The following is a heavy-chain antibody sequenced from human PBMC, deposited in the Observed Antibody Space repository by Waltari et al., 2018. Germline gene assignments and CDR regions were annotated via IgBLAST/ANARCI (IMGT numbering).Heavy chain of an antibody. D-gene: IGHD3-22*01. CDR3: ARRMIAQAYYYYGMDV. CDR2: IYTSGST. V-gene: IGHV4-61*09. CDR1: GGSISSGSYY. J-gene: IGHJ6*02. Sequence: QVQLQESGPGLVKPSQTLSLTCTVSGGSISSGSYYWSWIRQPAGKGLEWIGYIYTSGSTNYNPSLKSRVTISVDKSKNQFSLKLSSVTAADTAVYYCARRMIAQAYYYYGMDVWGQGTTVTVSS.